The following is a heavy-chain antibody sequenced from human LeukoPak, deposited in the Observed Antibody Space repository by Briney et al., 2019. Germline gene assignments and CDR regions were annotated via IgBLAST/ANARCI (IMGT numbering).Heavy chain of an antibody. CDR3: ARAVYYYDSSRGAFDI. D-gene: IGHD3-22*01. Sequence: GGSLRLSCAASEFSVGSNYMTWVRQAPGKGLEWVSLIYSGGSTYYADSVKGRFTISRDNAKNSLYLQMNSLRAEDTAVYYCARAVYYYDSSRGAFDIWGQGTMVTVSS. CDR2: IYSGGST. J-gene: IGHJ3*02. CDR1: EFSVGSNY. V-gene: IGHV3-66*01.